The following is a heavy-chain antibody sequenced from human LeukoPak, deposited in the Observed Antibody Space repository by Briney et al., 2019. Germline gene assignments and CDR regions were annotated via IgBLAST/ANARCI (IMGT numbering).Heavy chain of an antibody. CDR3: ARSIVGASGY. Sequence: ASVKVSCKASGYTFTSYDINWVRQAPGQGLEWMGWINPNSGGTNYAQKFQGRVTMTRDTSISTAYMELSRLRSDDTAVYYCARSIVGASGYWGQGTLVTVSS. CDR2: INPNSGGT. J-gene: IGHJ4*02. V-gene: IGHV1-2*02. CDR1: GYTFTSYD. D-gene: IGHD1-26*01.